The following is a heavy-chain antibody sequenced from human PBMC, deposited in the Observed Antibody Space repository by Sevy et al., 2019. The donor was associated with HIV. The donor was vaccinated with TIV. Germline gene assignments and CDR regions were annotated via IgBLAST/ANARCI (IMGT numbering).Heavy chain of an antibody. J-gene: IGHJ4*02. CDR1: GFTFGDYA. CDR3: TRALATADTPEYYFDY. CDR2: IRGNSHKPFGGTT. D-gene: IGHD5-12*01. Sequence: GGSLRLSCTSSGFTFGDYAMSWFRQAQGKGREWVPFIRGNSHKPFGGTTEYAASVKGRFTISRDDSKSIAYLQMNSLKTEDTAVYYCTRALATADTPEYYFDYWGQGILVTVSS. V-gene: IGHV3-49*03.